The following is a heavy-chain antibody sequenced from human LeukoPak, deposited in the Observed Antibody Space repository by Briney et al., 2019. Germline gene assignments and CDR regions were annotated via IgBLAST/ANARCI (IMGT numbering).Heavy chain of an antibody. CDR1: GFTFDDYA. D-gene: IGHD1-1*01. CDR3: AKDIQAVHWNAEVAFDI. CDR2: ISGDGGST. J-gene: IGHJ3*02. V-gene: IGHV3-43*02. Sequence: QPGGSLRLSCAASGFTFDDYAMHWVRQAPGKGLEWVSLISGDGGSTYYADSVKGRFTISRDNSKNSLYLQMNSLRTEDTALYYCAKDIQAVHWNAEVAFDIWGQGTMVTVSS.